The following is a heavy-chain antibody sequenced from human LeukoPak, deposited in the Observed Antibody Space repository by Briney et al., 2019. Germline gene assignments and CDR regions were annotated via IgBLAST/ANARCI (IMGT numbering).Heavy chain of an antibody. Sequence: PGGSLRLSCAASGFIFSSYGMTWVRQAPAPGVEWVSSISASGGGTYYTDSVKGRFTISRDNSKNTLFLQVNSLRADDTAVYYCARGTVNPDYWGQGTLVTVSS. V-gene: IGHV3-23*01. J-gene: IGHJ4*02. CDR3: ARGTVNPDY. CDR2: ISASGGGT. CDR1: GFIFSSYG. D-gene: IGHD4-17*01.